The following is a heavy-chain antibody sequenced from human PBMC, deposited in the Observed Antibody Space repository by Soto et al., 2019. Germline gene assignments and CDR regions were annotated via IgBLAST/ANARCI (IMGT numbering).Heavy chain of an antibody. CDR3: ATDSSGYKSDYYGMDV. D-gene: IGHD5-12*01. Sequence: SETLSLTCTVSGGSISSGGYYWSWIRQHPGKGLEWIGYIYYSGSTYYNPSLKSRVTISVDTSKNQFSLKLSSVTAADTAVYYCATDSSGYKSDYYGMDVWGQGTTVTVSS. CDR2: IYYSGST. CDR1: GGSISSGGYY. V-gene: IGHV4-31*03. J-gene: IGHJ6*02.